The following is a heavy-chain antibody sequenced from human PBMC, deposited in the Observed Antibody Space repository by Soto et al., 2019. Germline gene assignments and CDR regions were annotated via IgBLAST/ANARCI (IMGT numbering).Heavy chain of an antibody. CDR2: IIPLFGTP. D-gene: IGHD3-10*01. CDR3: ARDRDHYGSGNYYNRIDF. Sequence: QVRLVQSGAEVKKPGSSLKVSCKASGGIFSTYAISWLRQAPGQGLEGMGGIIPLFGTPNYAQRFQDRVTITADESTSTDYMEQSRMRSEDTAVYYCARDRDHYGSGNYYNRIDFWGQGTLVTVSS. V-gene: IGHV1-69*01. J-gene: IGHJ4*02. CDR1: GGIFSTYA.